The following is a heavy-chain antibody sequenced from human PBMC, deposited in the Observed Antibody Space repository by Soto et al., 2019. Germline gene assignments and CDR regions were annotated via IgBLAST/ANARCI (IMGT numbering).Heavy chain of an antibody. D-gene: IGHD6-6*01. J-gene: IGHJ6*02. CDR3: AKPQSIQDYYSGMDV. CDR2: IIAIFGTA. Sequence: QVQLVQSGAEVKKPGSSVKVACKASGGTFSSYAISWVRQAPGQGIEWMGGIIAIFGTADYAQKSQGRVTITADESTSTAYMELSRRRSEDTAVYYCAKPQSIQDYYSGMDVWGQGTTVTVSS. V-gene: IGHV1-69*12. CDR1: GGTFSSYA.